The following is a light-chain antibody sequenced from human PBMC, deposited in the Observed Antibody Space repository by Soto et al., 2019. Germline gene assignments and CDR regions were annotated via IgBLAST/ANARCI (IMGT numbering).Light chain of an antibody. V-gene: IGLV1-44*01. CDR2: NNN. Sequence: QSVLTQLPSASGTPGQRATISCSGGSSNIGSNTVNWYQQLPGTAPKLLMYNNNERPSGVPDRFSGSKSGTSASLAISGLQSEDEADYYCAAWDDSLNGNVFGTGTKVTVL. J-gene: IGLJ1*01. CDR3: AAWDDSLNGNV. CDR1: SSNIGSNT.